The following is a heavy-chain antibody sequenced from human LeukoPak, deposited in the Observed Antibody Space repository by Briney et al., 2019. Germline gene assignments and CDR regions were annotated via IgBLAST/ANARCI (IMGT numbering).Heavy chain of an antibody. CDR2: IRQDGREK. J-gene: IGHJ4*02. V-gene: IGHV3-7*03. D-gene: IGHD6-19*01. Sequence: PGGSLRLSCAASAGFTFSDYWMNWVRQAPGKGLEWVAIIRQDGREKLYVDSVKGRFTISRDNAKSSLYLQMNSLRAEDTAVYYCVSGIGWLPDYWGQGTLVNVSS. CDR3: VSGIGWLPDY. CDR1: AGFTFSDYW.